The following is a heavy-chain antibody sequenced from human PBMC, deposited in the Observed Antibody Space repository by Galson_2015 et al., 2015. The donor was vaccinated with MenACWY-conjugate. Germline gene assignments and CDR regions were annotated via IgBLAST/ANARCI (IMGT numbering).Heavy chain of an antibody. CDR1: GFTVSSNY. CDR3: ARLARWLQFAFDT. D-gene: IGHD5-24*01. J-gene: IGHJ3*02. CDR2: IYSGGST. Sequence: SLRLSCAASGFTVSSNYMSWVRQAPGKGLEWVSVIYSGGSTYYADSVKGRFTISRHNSKNTLYLQMNSLRAEDTAVYYCARLARWLQFAFDTWGQGTMVTVSS. V-gene: IGHV3-53*04.